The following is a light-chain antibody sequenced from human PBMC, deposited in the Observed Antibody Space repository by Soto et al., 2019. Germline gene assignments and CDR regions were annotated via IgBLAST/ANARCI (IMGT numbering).Light chain of an antibody. J-gene: IGKJ1*01. V-gene: IGKV1-5*01. CDR1: QSISSW. CDR3: QQYNSYSGT. CDR2: DAS. Sequence: DIQMTQSPSTLSASVGDRVTITCRASQSISSWLAWYQQKPGKAPKLLMYDASSLESGVPSRFSGSRSGTEFTLTISSLQPDDFATYYCQQYNSYSGTFGQGTKVDI.